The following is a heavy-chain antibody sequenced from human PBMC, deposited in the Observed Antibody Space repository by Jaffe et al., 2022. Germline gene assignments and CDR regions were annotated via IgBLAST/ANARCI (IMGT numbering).Heavy chain of an antibody. D-gene: IGHD5-18*01. CDR1: GGSISSYY. CDR3: ARGRRRDPYSYGEGLNFDY. J-gene: IGHJ4*02. CDR2: IYYSGST. Sequence: QVQLQESGPGLVKPSETLSLTCTVSGGSISSYYWSWIRQPPGKGLEWIGYIYYSGSTNYNPSLKSRVTISVDTSKNQFSLKLSSVTAADTAVYYCARGRRRDPYSYGEGLNFDYWGQGTLVTVSS. V-gene: IGHV4-59*01.